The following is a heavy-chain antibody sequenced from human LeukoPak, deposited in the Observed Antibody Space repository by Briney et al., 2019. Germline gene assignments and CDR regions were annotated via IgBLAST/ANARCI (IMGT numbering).Heavy chain of an antibody. Sequence: GGSLRLSCAASGFSFSSYWMSWVRQAPGKGLEWVSSISSSSSYIYYADSVKGRFTISRDNAKNSLYLQMNSLRAEDTAVYYCASRLWFGADWFDPWGQGTLVTVSS. CDR3: ASRLWFGADWFDP. CDR2: ISSSSSYI. D-gene: IGHD3-10*01. J-gene: IGHJ5*02. V-gene: IGHV3-21*01. CDR1: GFSFSSYW.